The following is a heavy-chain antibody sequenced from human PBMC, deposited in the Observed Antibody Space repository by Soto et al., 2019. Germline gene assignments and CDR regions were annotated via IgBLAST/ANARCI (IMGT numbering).Heavy chain of an antibody. CDR1: GFTFSDYY. CDR3: ARDASRRYFDY. J-gene: IGHJ4*02. CDR2: ISSSSSYT. V-gene: IGHV3-11*05. Sequence: QVQLVESGGGLVKPGGSLRLSCAASGFTFSDYYMSWIRQAPGKGLEWVSYISSSSSYTNYADSVKGRFTISRDNAKNSLYLEMNSLRAEDTAVYYCARDASRRYFDYWGQGTLVTVSS.